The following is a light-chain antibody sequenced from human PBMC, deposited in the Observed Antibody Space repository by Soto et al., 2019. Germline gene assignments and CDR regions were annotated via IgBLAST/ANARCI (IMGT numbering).Light chain of an antibody. Sequence: DIQMTQSPSTLSASVGDRVNITCRASESISTWLAWYQQKPGRAPKLLIHDASNLESGVPSRFSGSGSGTDFTLTISILQPEDFATYYCQQYWIFGQGTKVDIK. J-gene: IGKJ2*01. V-gene: IGKV1-5*01. CDR3: QQYWI. CDR1: ESISTW. CDR2: DAS.